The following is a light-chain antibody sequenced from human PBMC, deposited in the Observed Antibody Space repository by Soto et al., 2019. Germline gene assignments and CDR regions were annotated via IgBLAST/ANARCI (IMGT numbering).Light chain of an antibody. CDR1: QSVSSH. CDR3: QQRSNWPPT. V-gene: IGKV3-11*01. J-gene: IGKJ5*01. CDR2: DAS. Sequence: EIVLTQSPATLSLSPGERATLSCRASQSVSSHLAWYQQKPGQAPRLLIYDASNVATGIPARFSGSGSGTDFTLTISSLEPEDFAVYYCQQRSNWPPTFGQGTRLEIK.